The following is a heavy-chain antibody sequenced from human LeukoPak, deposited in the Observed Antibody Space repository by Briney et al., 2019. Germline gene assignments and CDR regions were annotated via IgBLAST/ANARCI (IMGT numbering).Heavy chain of an antibody. Sequence: ASLKVSCKASGYTFTGYYMHWVRQAPGQGLEWMGWINPNSGGTNYAQKLQGRVTMTRHTSISTAYMELSRLRSDDTAVYYCTYCTGGSCSDFDYWGQGTLVTVSS. J-gene: IGHJ4*02. V-gene: IGHV1-2*02. D-gene: IGHD2-15*01. CDR2: INPNSGGT. CDR3: TYCTGGSCSDFDY. CDR1: GYTFTGYY.